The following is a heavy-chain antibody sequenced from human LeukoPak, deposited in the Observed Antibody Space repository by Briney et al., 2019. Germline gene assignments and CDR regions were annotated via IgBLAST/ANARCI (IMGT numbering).Heavy chain of an antibody. V-gene: IGHV4-34*01. CDR3: ARSSGYLTDY. J-gene: IGHJ4*02. CDR2: INHSGST. CDR1: GGSFSGYY. D-gene: IGHD3-3*01. Sequence: PSETLSLTCAVYGGSFSGYYWSWIRQPPGKGLEWIGEINHSGSTNYNPSLKSRVTISVDTSKNQFSLKLSSVTAADTAVYYCARSSGYLTDYWGQGTLVTVSS.